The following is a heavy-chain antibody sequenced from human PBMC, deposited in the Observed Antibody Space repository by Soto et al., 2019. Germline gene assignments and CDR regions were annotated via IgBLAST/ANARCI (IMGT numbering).Heavy chain of an antibody. CDR3: ARERSRYDRSGYYRPDY. J-gene: IGHJ4*02. CDR2: IIPILGTP. V-gene: IGHV1-69*06. Sequence: QVQLVQSGAEVKKPGASVKVSCKASGYTFTGYYMHWVRQAPGQGLEWMGGIIPILGTPSYAQRFQGRVTITADKSPSTAYMELSSLRSEDTAVYYCARERSRYDRSGYYRPDYWGQGTLVTVSS. CDR1: GYTFTGYY. D-gene: IGHD3-22*01.